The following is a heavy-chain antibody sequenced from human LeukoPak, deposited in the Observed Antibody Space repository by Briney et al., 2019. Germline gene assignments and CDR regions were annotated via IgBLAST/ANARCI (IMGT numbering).Heavy chain of an antibody. CDR3: AKGTHLTMIVVVTPYYFDY. J-gene: IGHJ4*02. CDR1: GFTFSSYA. V-gene: IGHV3-23*01. Sequence: GGSLRLSCAASGFTFSSYAMSWVRQAPGKGLEWVSAISGSGGSTYYADSVKGRFTISRDNSKNTLYLQMNSLRAEDTAVHYCAKGTHLTMIVVVTPYYFDYWGQGTLVTVSS. CDR2: ISGSGGST. D-gene: IGHD3-22*01.